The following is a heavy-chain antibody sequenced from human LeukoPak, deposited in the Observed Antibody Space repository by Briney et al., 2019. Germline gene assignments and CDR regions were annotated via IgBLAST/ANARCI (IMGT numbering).Heavy chain of an antibody. D-gene: IGHD5-18*01. Sequence: ASVKVSCKASEYTFTDYYIHWIRQAPGQGLEWMGRISPNTGGTDHAQEFRDKITMTRDTSISTAYIELSRLISDDTAVYYCARGGRSGYRYFDYWGQGTQVTVSS. V-gene: IGHV1-2*06. CDR3: ARGGRSGYRYFDY. J-gene: IGHJ4*02. CDR2: ISPNTGGT. CDR1: EYTFTDYY.